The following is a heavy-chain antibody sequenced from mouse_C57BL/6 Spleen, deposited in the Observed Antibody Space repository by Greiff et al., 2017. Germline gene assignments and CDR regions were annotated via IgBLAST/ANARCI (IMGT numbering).Heavy chain of an antibody. CDR3: ARGGGNFGTWFAY. CDR2: IYPGSGNT. J-gene: IGHJ3*01. D-gene: IGHD2-1*01. V-gene: IGHV1-76*01. Sequence: QVTLKVSGAELVRPGASVKLSCKASGYTFTDYYINWVKQRPGQGLEWIARIYPGSGNTYYNEKFKGKATLTAEKSSSTAYMQLSSLTSEDSAVYFCARGGGNFGTWFAYWGQGTLVTVSA. CDR1: GYTFTDYY.